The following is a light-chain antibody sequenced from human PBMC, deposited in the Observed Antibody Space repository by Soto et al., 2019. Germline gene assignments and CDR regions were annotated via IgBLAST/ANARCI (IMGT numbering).Light chain of an antibody. CDR2: GSS. Sequence: EVVLTQSPGTLSLSPGERATLSCRASQTVSNNYLAWYQLKPGQAPRLLIFGSSDRAAGIPDRFSGSGSGTYFTLTISRLEPEDVAVYYCQQYGSSPPYTFGQGTKLEIK. V-gene: IGKV3-20*01. CDR1: QTVSNNY. CDR3: QQYGSSPPYT. J-gene: IGKJ2*01.